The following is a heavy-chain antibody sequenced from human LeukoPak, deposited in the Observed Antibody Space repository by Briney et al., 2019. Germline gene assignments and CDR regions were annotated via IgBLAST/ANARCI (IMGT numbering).Heavy chain of an antibody. CDR3: ARDKYNSGGDGDFDY. CDR1: GFTFSSYS. Sequence: PGGSLRLSCAASGFTFSSYSMNWVRQAPGKGLEWVSCISSSSSYIYYADSLKGRFTVSRDNAKNSPYLQMNSLRAEDTAVYYCARDKYNSGGDGDFDYWGQGTLVTVSS. CDR2: ISSSSSYI. V-gene: IGHV3-21*01. J-gene: IGHJ4*02. D-gene: IGHD6-19*01.